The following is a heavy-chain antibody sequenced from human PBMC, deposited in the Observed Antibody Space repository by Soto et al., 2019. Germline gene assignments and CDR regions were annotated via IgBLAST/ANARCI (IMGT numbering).Heavy chain of an antibody. J-gene: IGHJ4*02. CDR2: IRGDGGQT. V-gene: IGHV3-23*01. CDR3: SRNVGLYSDDFFAY. Sequence: GGSLRLSCTASGFTFTSYGMGWVRQAPGKGLQWVSTIRGDGGQTHYPDPVKGRFSISRDNSKNTVYLQMDSLRAVDTAMYFCSRNVGLYSDDFFAYWGQGTQVTVSS. D-gene: IGHD2-15*01. CDR1: GFTFTSYG.